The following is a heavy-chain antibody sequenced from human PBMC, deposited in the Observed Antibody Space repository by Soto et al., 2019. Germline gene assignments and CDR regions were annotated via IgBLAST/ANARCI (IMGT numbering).Heavy chain of an antibody. CDR3: ARDAGDYVFDN. CDR1: GYIFTSYA. Sequence: QVQLVQSGAEVKKPGASVKVSCKASGYIFTSYAMHWVRQAPGQRLEWMGRINAANGNTKYSQKFQGRVTITRDTAASPAYMELSSLRSEDTAVYYWARDAGDYVFDNWGQGTLVTVSS. V-gene: IGHV1-3*01. D-gene: IGHD4-17*01. CDR2: INAANGNT. J-gene: IGHJ4*02.